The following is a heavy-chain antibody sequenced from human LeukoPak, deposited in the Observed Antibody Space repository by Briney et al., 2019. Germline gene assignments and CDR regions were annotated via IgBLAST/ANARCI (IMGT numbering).Heavy chain of an antibody. J-gene: IGHJ4*02. CDR3: ARDPYDYEDYHLASDY. V-gene: IGHV3-21*01. D-gene: IGHD4-17*01. CDR2: ISSSSSYI. CDR1: GFTFSSYS. Sequence: GGSLRLSCAASGFTFSSYSMNWVRQAPGKGLEWVSSISSSSSYIYYTDSVKGRFTLSRDISKNTLYLQMNSLRAEDTAVYYCARDPYDYEDYHLASDYWGQGTLVTVSS.